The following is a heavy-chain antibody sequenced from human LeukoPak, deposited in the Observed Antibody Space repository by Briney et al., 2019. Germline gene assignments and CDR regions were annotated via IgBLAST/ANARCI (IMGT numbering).Heavy chain of an antibody. Sequence: SETLSPTCTVSGGSISSYYWSWIRQPPGKGLEWIGEISPGGSTNYNPSLKSRVTISVDSSQIQFSLKLRSVTAADTAVYYCAGIEMATTKFACWGQGTLVTVSS. CDR1: GGSISSYY. CDR3: AGIEMATTKFAC. CDR2: ISPGGST. V-gene: IGHV4-34*01. D-gene: IGHD5-24*01. J-gene: IGHJ4*02.